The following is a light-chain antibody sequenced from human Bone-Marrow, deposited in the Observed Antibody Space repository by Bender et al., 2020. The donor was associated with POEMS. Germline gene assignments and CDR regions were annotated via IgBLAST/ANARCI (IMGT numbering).Light chain of an antibody. V-gene: IGLV2-14*01. CDR1: YSDVGGYNY. CDR3: QMWDGRADLPV. J-gene: IGLJ3*02. CDR2: EVS. Sequence: QSALTQPASVSGSPGQSITISCTGTYSDVGGYNYVSWYQQRPGNAPKLLIFEVSKRPSGIPERLSGSKSDYTATLTINRVEAEDEADYYCQMWDGRADLPVFGGGTKVTVL.